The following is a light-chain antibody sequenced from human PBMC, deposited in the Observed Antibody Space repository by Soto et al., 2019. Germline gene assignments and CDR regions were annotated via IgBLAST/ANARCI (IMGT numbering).Light chain of an antibody. CDR3: QQYGTFPFS. CDR1: QVVSSSY. J-gene: IGKJ2*01. V-gene: IGKV3-20*01. Sequence: EIVLTQSPGTLSLSPGESATLSCRANQVVSSSYLACYQQKPGQAPRLLIYHASDRATGVPDRFSGSGSGTDFALTITRLEPDDFALFYCQQYGTFPFSFGQGTKLKIK. CDR2: HAS.